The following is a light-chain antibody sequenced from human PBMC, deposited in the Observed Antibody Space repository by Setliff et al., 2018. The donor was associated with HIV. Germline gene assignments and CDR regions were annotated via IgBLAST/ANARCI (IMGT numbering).Light chain of an antibody. CDR3: QQLNNYPLA. CDR2: GAS. J-gene: IGKJ4*01. Sequence: DIQLTQSPSFLSASFGDRVAITCRASQDISSYLAWYQQKPGKAPKLLIYGASTLQSGVPSRFSGSGPGTEFTLTINSLQPEDFATYYCQQLNNYPLAFGGGTKVDIK. CDR1: QDISSY. V-gene: IGKV1-9*01.